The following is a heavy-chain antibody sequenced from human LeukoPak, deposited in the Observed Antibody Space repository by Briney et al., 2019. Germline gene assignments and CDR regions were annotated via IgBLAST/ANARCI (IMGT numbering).Heavy chain of an antibody. D-gene: IGHD3-10*01. Sequence: SETLSLTCAVSGDSISSGGYSWSWIRQPPGKGLEWIGYIYHSGSTYYNPSLKSRVTISVGRSKNQFSLKLSSVTAADTAVYYCARVGMVRGVIFFDYWGLGTLVTVSS. V-gene: IGHV4-30-2*01. CDR3: ARVGMVRGVIFFDY. CDR1: GDSISSGGYS. J-gene: IGHJ4*02. CDR2: IYHSGST.